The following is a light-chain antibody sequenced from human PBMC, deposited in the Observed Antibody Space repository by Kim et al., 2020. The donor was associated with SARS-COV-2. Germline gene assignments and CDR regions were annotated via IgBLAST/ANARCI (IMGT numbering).Light chain of an antibody. CDR1: QSVGTY. CDR2: DAS. CDR3: QQHRNWPPLT. Sequence: EIVLTQSPATLSLSPGERATLSCRASQSVGTYLAWYQQQPGQAPRLLIYDASNRATGIPARFSGSGSGTDFTLTISSLEPEDFAVYYCQQHRNWPPLTFGGGTKVDIK. V-gene: IGKV3-11*01. J-gene: IGKJ4*01.